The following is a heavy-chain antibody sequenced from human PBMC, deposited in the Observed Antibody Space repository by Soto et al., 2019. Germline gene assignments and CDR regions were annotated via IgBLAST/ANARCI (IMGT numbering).Heavy chain of an antibody. D-gene: IGHD5-18*01. J-gene: IGHJ4*02. CDR3: AKDPRIQLWSHLYFDY. CDR1: GFTFSSYG. CDR2: ISYDGSNK. Sequence: GGSLRLSFAASGFTFSSYGMHWVRQSPGQGLEWVAVISYDGSNKYYADSVKGRFTISRDNSKNTLYLQMNSLRAEDTAVYYCAKDPRIQLWSHLYFDYWGQGTLVTVSS. V-gene: IGHV3-30*18.